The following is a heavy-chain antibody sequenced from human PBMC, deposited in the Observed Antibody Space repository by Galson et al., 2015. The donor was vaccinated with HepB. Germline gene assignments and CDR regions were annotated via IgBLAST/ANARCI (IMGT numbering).Heavy chain of an antibody. Sequence: SLRLSCAASGFTFSSYSMNWVRQAPGKGLEWVSSISSSSSYIYYADSVKGRFTISRDNAKNSLYLQMNSLRAEDTAVYYCARALERYDILTGFRYWGQGTLVTVSS. D-gene: IGHD3-9*01. CDR1: GFTFSSYS. J-gene: IGHJ4*02. V-gene: IGHV3-21*01. CDR3: ARALERYDILTGFRY. CDR2: ISSSSSYI.